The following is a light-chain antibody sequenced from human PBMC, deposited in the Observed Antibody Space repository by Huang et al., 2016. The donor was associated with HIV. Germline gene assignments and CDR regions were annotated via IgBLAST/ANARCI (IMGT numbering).Light chain of an antibody. J-gene: IGKJ1*01. CDR3: QQYYSSPQT. CDR1: QSVYSSSTSKDY. V-gene: IGKV4-1*01. Sequence: DIIMTQSPDSLAVSLGERATLNCRSSQSVYSSSTSKDYMAWFQQKPCQPPRLLLFLPATRDAGVPDRFSGSWSGTHFPLTIANLEAEDAAIYYCQQYYSSPQTFGQGTRVEVK. CDR2: LPA.